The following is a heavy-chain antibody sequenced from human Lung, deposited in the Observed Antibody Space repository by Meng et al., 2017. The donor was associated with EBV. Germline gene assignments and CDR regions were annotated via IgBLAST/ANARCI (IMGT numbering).Heavy chain of an antibody. J-gene: IGHJ4*02. Sequence: QVQLVESGAGVKKPGASVKVSCKASGYIFTTYGISWVRQAPGQGPEWMGWISGYRGETNYAQKLQDRVTMTTDTSTSTAYMELRTLRYDDTAVYYCARDEYNRGTFDCWGQGTLVTVSS. V-gene: IGHV1-18*01. CDR1: GYIFTTYG. CDR3: ARDEYNRGTFDC. D-gene: IGHD1-7*01. CDR2: ISGYRGET.